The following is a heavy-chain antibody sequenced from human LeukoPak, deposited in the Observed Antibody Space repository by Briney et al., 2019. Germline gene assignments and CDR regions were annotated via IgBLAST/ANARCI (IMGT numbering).Heavy chain of an antibody. Sequence: SETLSLTCTVSGGSVRTYYWSWIRQSPGKGLEWIGYIYSGSTNYNPSLKSRVTISVDASKNQCSLKLRSVTAADTAVYFCAGAHSNSFYFDVWGQGTLVSVSS. D-gene: IGHD4-11*01. CDR2: IYSGST. CDR3: AGAHSNSFYFDV. CDR1: GGSVRTYY. V-gene: IGHV4-59*02. J-gene: IGHJ4*02.